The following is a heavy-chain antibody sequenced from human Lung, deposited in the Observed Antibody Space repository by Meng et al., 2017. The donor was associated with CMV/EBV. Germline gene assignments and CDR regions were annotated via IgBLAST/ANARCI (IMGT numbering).Heavy chain of an antibody. V-gene: IGHV3-23*03. CDR3: AKDRDCSSTSCSIRFDY. Sequence: GEXXTISCAASGFTFSSYAMSWVRQAPGKGLEWVSVIYSGGSSTYYADSVKGRFTISRDNSKNTLYLQMNSLRAEDTAVYYCAKDRDCSSTSCSIRFDYWGQGXLVTVSS. D-gene: IGHD2-2*01. J-gene: IGHJ4*02. CDR2: IYSGGSST. CDR1: GFTFSSYA.